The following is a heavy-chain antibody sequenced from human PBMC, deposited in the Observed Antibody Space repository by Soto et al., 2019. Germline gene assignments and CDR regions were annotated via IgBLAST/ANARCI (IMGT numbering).Heavy chain of an antibody. D-gene: IGHD3-22*01. J-gene: IGHJ6*02. Sequence: TSETLSLTCTVSGGSISSSSYYWGWIRQPPGKGLEWIGNVYYGGSTYYNPSLKSRVTISVETSKSQFSLKLGSVTAAGTAVYYCAGGDYYHSSGYYFYYYTMDVWGQGTTVTVSS. V-gene: IGHV4-39*01. CDR3: AGGDYYHSSGYYFYYYTMDV. CDR1: GGSISSSSYY. CDR2: VYYGGST.